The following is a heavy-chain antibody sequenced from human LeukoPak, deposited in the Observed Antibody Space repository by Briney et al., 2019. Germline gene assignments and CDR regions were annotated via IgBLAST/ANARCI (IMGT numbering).Heavy chain of an antibody. CDR3: AKDRDLLFAHCWFDL. V-gene: IGHV3-23*01. CDR1: GFTVSTYG. D-gene: IGHD3-10*01. J-gene: IGHJ5*02. CDR2: ISISGGSA. Sequence: GGSLRPSRAAAGFTVSTYGMSWVRQAAGKGLEWVSGISISGGSAYYAASVKGPFNISRDNSKNPLYLQMNRLRAEDTAVYYCAKDRDLLFAHCWFDLWGQGILVTVSS.